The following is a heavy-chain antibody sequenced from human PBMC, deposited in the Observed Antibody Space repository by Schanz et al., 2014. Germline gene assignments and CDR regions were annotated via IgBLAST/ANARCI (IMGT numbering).Heavy chain of an antibody. Sequence: EVQLVESGGGLVQPGGSLRLSCAASGFSFSTHAMSWVRQAPGQGLEWVSYISNSGTTIYYADSVKGRFTISRDNAKNSLYLQMNSLRVEDTAVYYCARDLISSGWYGWGQGTLVTVSS. V-gene: IGHV3-48*04. CDR2: ISNSGTTI. CDR1: GFSFSTHA. J-gene: IGHJ4*02. D-gene: IGHD6-19*01. CDR3: ARDLISSGWYG.